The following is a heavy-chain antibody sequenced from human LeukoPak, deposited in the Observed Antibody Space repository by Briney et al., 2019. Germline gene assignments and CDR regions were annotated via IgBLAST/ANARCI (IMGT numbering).Heavy chain of an antibody. Sequence: PGGSLRLSCAASGFTFDDYTMHWVRQAPGKGLEWVSLISWDGGSTYYADSVKGRFTISRDNAKNSLYLQMNSLRAEDTAVYYCARGSWYEAYYYYMDVWGKGTTVTVSS. CDR2: ISWDGGST. J-gene: IGHJ6*03. D-gene: IGHD6-13*01. CDR1: GFTFDDYT. CDR3: ARGSWYEAYYYYMDV. V-gene: IGHV3-43*01.